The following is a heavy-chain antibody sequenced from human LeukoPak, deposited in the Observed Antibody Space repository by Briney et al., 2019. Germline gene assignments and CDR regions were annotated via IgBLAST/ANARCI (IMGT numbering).Heavy chain of an antibody. CDR1: GYTFSSYG. CDR3: ARDCAQQEVVPGN. V-gene: IGHV1-18*01. Sequence: ASVTVSCKASGYTFSSYGISWVRQAPGQGLEWMGWISAYNGNRNYAQKLQGRVTMTTDTSTTTAYMELRSLRSDDTAVYYCARDCAQQEVVPGNWGQGTLVTVSS. CDR2: ISAYNGNR. J-gene: IGHJ4*02. D-gene: IGHD6-13*01.